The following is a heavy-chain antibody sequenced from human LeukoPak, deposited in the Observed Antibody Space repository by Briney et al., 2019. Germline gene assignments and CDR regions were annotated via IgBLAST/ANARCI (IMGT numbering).Heavy chain of an antibody. V-gene: IGHV3-23*01. CDR3: ARDRPRPRNEPTSCDK. CDR2: ISGSGGNT. J-gene: IGHJ4*02. CDR1: GFTFSSYD. Sequence: GGSLRLSCAASGFTFSSYDKNWVRQAPGKGLEWVSAISGSGGNTYYADSVKGRFTISRDNSKNTLYLQMNSLRAEDTAVYYCARDRPRPRNEPTSCDKWGEGDLVTVSS. D-gene: IGHD1-1*01.